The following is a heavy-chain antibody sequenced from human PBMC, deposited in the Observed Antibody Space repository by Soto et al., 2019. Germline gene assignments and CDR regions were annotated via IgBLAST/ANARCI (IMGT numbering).Heavy chain of an antibody. V-gene: IGHV3-21*01. Sequence: GGSLRLSCAASGFTFSSYSMNWVRQAPGKGLEWVSSISSSSSYIYYADSVKGRFTISRDNAKNSLYLQMNSLRAEDTAVYYCASSQYCSSTSCYLPYWGQGTLVTVS. D-gene: IGHD2-2*01. J-gene: IGHJ4*02. CDR1: GFTFSSYS. CDR3: ASSQYCSSTSCYLPY. CDR2: ISSSSSYI.